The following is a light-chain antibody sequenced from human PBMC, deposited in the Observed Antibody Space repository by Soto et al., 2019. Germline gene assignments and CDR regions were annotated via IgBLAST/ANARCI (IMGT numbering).Light chain of an antibody. Sequence: QSALTQPPSASGSPGQSVTISCTGTSSDVGGYNYVSWYQQHPGKAPKLMIYGVSKRPSGVPDRFSGSKSGNTASLTVSGLQAEDEADYYCTSYTGSNNLIFGGGTKLT. V-gene: IGLV2-8*01. CDR3: TSYTGSNNLI. CDR1: SSDVGGYNY. CDR2: GVS. J-gene: IGLJ2*01.